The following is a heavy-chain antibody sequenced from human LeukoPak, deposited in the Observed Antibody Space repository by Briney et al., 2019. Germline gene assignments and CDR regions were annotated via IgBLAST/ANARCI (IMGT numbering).Heavy chain of an antibody. CDR1: EFTFSNYW. V-gene: IGHV3-74*01. J-gene: IGHJ6*03. CDR2: INSDGSNT. Sequence: GGSLRLSCVASEFTFSNYWLHWVRQAPGKGPVWVSRINSDGSNTIYADSVKGRFTISRDNAKNTVYLQMNSLRVEDTAIYYCARGGFGHNMDVWGKGTTATVSS. D-gene: IGHD3-3*01. CDR3: ARGGFGHNMDV.